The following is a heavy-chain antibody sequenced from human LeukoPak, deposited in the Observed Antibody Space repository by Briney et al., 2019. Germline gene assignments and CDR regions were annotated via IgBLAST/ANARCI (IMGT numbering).Heavy chain of an antibody. Sequence: SETLSLTCTVSGGSISSSSYHWGWIRQPPGKGLEWIGSIYYSGSTYYNPSLKSRVTISVDTSKNQFSLKLSSVTAAHTAVYYCARDWHSSGWTFDYWGQGTLVTVSS. J-gene: IGHJ4*02. CDR1: GGSISSSSYH. CDR2: IYYSGST. V-gene: IGHV4-39*07. CDR3: ARDWHSSGWTFDY. D-gene: IGHD6-19*01.